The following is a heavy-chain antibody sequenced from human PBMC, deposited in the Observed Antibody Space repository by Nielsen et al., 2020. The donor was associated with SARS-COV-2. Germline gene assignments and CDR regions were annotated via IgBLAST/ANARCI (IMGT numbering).Heavy chain of an antibody. CDR2: IKQDGSEK. CDR3: AKEERMLDTAMVTVDY. D-gene: IGHD5-18*01. J-gene: IGHJ4*02. V-gene: IGHV3-7*01. Sequence: GGSLRLSCAASGFTFSSYWMSWVRQAPGKGLEWVANIKQDGSEKYYVDSVKGRFTISRDNAKNSLYLQMNSLRAEDTAVYYCAKEERMLDTAMVTVDYWGQGTLVTVSS. CDR1: GFTFSSYW.